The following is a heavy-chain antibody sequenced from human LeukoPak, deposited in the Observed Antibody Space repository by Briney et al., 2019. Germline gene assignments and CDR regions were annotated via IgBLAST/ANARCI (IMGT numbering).Heavy chain of an antibody. Sequence: GGSLRLSCAASGFTFSSYSMNWVRQAPGKGLEWVSSISSSSSYIYYADSVKGRFTISRDNSKNTLYLQMNNLRAEDTAVYYCARWFCTSTSCYYDYWGQGTLVTVSS. CDR3: ARWFCTSTSCYYDY. J-gene: IGHJ4*02. CDR2: ISSSSSYI. D-gene: IGHD2-2*01. CDR1: GFTFSSYS. V-gene: IGHV3-21*03.